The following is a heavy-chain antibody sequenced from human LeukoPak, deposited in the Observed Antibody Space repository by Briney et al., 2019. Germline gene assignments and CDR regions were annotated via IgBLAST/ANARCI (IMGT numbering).Heavy chain of an antibody. CDR3: ARNDDILIGYRRDDYYYYYMDV. J-gene: IGHJ6*03. V-gene: IGHV1-69*05. D-gene: IGHD3-9*01. Sequence: SVKVSCKASGGTFSSYAISWVRQAPGQGLEWMGGIIPIFGTANYAQKFQGRVTITTDESTSTAYMELSSLRSEDTAVYYCARNDDILIGYRRDDYYYYYMDVWGKGTTVTVSS. CDR1: GGTFSSYA. CDR2: IIPIFGTA.